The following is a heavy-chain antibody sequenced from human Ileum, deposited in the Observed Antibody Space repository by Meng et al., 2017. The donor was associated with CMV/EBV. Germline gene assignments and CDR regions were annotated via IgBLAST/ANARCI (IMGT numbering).Heavy chain of an antibody. CDR1: GFTFSNYD. J-gene: IGHJ4*02. CDR3: DASDY. V-gene: IGHV3-23*01. D-gene: IGHD6-6*01. Sequence: GGSLRLSCASSGFTFSNYDMGWARQAPGKGLEWFSTITGSGGRTHYADSVKGRFTISRENSKNTLYLQMNSLRAEDTAVYYCDASDYWGQGALVTVSS. CDR2: ITGSGGRT.